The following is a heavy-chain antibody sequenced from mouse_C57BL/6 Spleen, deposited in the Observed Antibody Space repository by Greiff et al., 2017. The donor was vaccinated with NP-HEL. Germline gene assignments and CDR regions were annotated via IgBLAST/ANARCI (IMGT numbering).Heavy chain of an antibody. CDR3: VRQGYSNYDYAMDY. Sequence: VQGVESGGGLVQPKGSLKLSCAASGFSFNTYAMNWVRQAPGKGLEWVARIRSKSNNYATYYADSVKDRFTISRDDSESMLYLQMNNLKTEDTAMYYCVRQGYSNYDYAMDYWGQGTSVTVSS. CDR1: GFSFNTYA. J-gene: IGHJ4*01. CDR2: IRSKSNNYAT. D-gene: IGHD2-5*01. V-gene: IGHV10-1*01.